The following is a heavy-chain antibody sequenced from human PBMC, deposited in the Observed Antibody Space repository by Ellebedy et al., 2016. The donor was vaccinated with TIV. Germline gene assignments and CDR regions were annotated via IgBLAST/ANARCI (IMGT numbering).Heavy chain of an antibody. J-gene: IGHJ6*02. CDR3: ARDDPVEAGTTSRYGMDV. Sequence: AASVKVSCKASGYTFTSYGISWARQAPGQGLEWMGWISAYSGNTDYAQKFQGRVNMTPDTSTSTAYMELRSRRSDDTAVYYCARDDPVEAGTTSRYGMDVWGQGTTVTGSS. CDR1: GYTFTSYG. V-gene: IGHV1-18*04. CDR2: ISAYSGNT. D-gene: IGHD1-7*01.